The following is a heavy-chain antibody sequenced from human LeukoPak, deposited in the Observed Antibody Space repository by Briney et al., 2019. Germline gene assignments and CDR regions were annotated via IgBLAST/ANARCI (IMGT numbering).Heavy chain of an antibody. CDR2: ISSSSSYI. D-gene: IGHD2-2*01. V-gene: IGHV3-21*01. Sequence: AGGSLRLSCAASGFTFSSYSMNWVRQAPGKGLEWVSSISSSSSYIYYADSVKGRFTISRDNAKNSLYLQMNSLRAEDTAVYYCARDRGPYCSSTSCYAFDIWGQGTMVTVSS. J-gene: IGHJ3*02. CDR1: GFTFSSYS. CDR3: ARDRGPYCSSTSCYAFDI.